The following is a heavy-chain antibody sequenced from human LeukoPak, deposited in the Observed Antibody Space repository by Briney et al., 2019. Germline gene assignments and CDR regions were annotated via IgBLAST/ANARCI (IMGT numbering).Heavy chain of an antibody. CDR2: IIPILGIA. J-gene: IGHJ4*02. V-gene: IGHV1-69*04. D-gene: IGHD3-10*01. Sequence: GASVKVSCKASGGTFSSYAISWVRQAPGQGLEWMGRIIPILGIANYAQKFQGRVTITADKSTSTAYMELSSLRSEDTAVYYCASHVRSSGTMVRGVTHPTDYWGQGTLVTVSS. CDR3: ASHVRSSGTMVRGVTHPTDY. CDR1: GGTFSSYA.